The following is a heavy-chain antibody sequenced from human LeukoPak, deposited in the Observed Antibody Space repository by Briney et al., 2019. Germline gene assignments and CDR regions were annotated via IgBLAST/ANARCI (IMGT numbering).Heavy chain of an antibody. D-gene: IGHD5-24*01. CDR3: ARGQMAGY. V-gene: IGHV3-7*05. CDR2: IKPDGSEK. Sequence: GGSLRLSCAASGFPFSSYWMSWVRQAPGKGLEWVANIKPDGSEKSYVDSVKGRFTISRDNAKNSLYLQMNSLRAEDTAVYYCARGQMAGYWGQGTLLTVYS. J-gene: IGHJ4*02. CDR1: GFPFSSYW.